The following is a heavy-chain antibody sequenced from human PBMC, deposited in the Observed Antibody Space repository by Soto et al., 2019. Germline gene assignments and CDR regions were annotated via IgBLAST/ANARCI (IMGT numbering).Heavy chain of an antibody. D-gene: IGHD1-26*01. CDR3: ARGLDGKLHFFDY. Sequence: GGSLRLSCAASGFTFSSYAMHWVRQAPGKGLEWVAVISYDGSNKYYADSVKGRFTISRDNSKNTLYLQMNSLRAEDTAVYYCARGLDGKLHFFDYWGKGTLVTVSS. J-gene: IGHJ4*02. CDR1: GFTFSSYA. V-gene: IGHV3-30*04. CDR2: ISYDGSNK.